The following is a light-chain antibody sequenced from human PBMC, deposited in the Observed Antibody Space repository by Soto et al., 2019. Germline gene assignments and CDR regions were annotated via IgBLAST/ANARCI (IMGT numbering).Light chain of an antibody. Sequence: DIVMTQSPDSLAVSLGERATINCKFSQSVLYSSNNKNYLAWYQQRPGQPPKLLIYWASTRESGVPDRFSGSGSGTDFPLTITSLQAEDVAVYYCQQYESTPPTFGQGTKLEIK. CDR3: QQYESTPPT. CDR2: WAS. CDR1: QSVLYSSNNKNY. V-gene: IGKV4-1*01. J-gene: IGKJ2*01.